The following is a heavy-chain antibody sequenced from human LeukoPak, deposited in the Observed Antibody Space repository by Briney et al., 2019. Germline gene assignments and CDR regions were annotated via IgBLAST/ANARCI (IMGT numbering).Heavy chain of an antibody. CDR1: GGSISSYY. D-gene: IGHD3-3*01. V-gene: IGHV4-59*01. CDR3: ARSDDRVFGVVRYAFDI. Sequence: PSETLSLTCTVSGGSISSYYWSWIRQPPGKGLEWIGYIYYSGSTNYNPPLKSRVTISVDRSKNQFSLKLSSVTAADTAVYYCARSDDRVFGVVRYAFDIWGQGTMVTVS. J-gene: IGHJ3*02. CDR2: IYYSGST.